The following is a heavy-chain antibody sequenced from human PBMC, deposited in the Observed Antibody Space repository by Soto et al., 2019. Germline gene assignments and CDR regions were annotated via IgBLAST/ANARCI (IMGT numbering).Heavy chain of an antibody. CDR1: GYTFTGYY. J-gene: IGHJ4*02. Sequence: GASVKVSCKASGYTFTGYYMHWVRQAPGQGLEWMGWINPNSGGTNYAQKFQGRVTMTRDTSISTAYMELSRLRSDDTAVYYCARDGYYYDSSGYWAPYYFDYWGQGTLVTVSS. CDR2: INPNSGGT. V-gene: IGHV1-2*02. CDR3: ARDGYYYDSSGYWAPYYFDY. D-gene: IGHD3-22*01.